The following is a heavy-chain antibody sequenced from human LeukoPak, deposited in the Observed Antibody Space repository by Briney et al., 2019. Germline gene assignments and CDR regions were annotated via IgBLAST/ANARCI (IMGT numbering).Heavy chain of an antibody. V-gene: IGHV1-69*01. J-gene: IGHJ6*03. CDR2: IIPIFGTA. CDR3: ARDRAMDLYYYMVV. D-gene: IGHD5-18*01. Sequence: SVKVSCKASGGTFSSYAISWVRQAPGQGLEWMGGIIPIFGTANYAQKFQGRVTITADESTSTAYMELSSLRSEGTAVYYCARDRAMDLYYYMVVWGKGTTVTVSS. CDR1: GGTFSSYA.